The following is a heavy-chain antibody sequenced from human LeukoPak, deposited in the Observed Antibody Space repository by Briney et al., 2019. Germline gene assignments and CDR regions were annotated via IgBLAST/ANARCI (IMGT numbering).Heavy chain of an antibody. D-gene: IGHD5-18*01. Sequence: SVKVSCKASGGTFSSYAISWVRQAPGQGLEWKGGIIPIFGTANYAQKFQGRVTITADESTSTAYMELSSLRSEDTAVYYCAIGGYSYGGEGFDYWGQGTLVTVSS. J-gene: IGHJ4*02. CDR3: AIGGYSYGGEGFDY. CDR1: GGTFSSYA. CDR2: IIPIFGTA. V-gene: IGHV1-69*13.